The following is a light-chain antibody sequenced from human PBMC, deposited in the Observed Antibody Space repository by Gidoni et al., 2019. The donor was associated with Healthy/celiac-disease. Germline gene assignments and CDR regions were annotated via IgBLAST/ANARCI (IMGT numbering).Light chain of an antibody. J-gene: IGLJ1*01. Sequence: QSVLTQPPSASGTPGQRVTISCSGSSSNIGSNTVNWYQQLPGTAPKLLIYSNNQRPSGGPDRFSGSKSGTSASLAISGLQSEDEADYYCAAWDDSLNGQGVFGTGTKVXV. CDR3: AAWDDSLNGQGV. CDR1: SSNIGSNT. CDR2: SNN. V-gene: IGLV1-44*01.